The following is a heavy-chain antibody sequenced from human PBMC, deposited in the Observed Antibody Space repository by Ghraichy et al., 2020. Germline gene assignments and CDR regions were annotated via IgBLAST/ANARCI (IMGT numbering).Heavy chain of an antibody. J-gene: IGHJ4*02. CDR1: GGSISSSSYY. CDR2: IYYSGST. Sequence: SETLSLTCTVSGGSISSSSYYWGWIRQPPGKGLEWIGSIYYSGSTYYNPSLKSRVTISVDTSKNQFSLKLSSVTAADTAVYYCAGRIVAGTRDLDYWGQGTLVTVSS. V-gene: IGHV4-39*01. D-gene: IGHD6-19*01. CDR3: AGRIVAGTRDLDY.